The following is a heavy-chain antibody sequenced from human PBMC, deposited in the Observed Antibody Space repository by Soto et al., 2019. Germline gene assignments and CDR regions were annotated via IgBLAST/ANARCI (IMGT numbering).Heavy chain of an antibody. D-gene: IGHD6-13*01. CDR1: GFSLSTTGVG. J-gene: IGHJ4*02. CDR3: AHRDNSYSSTWYGTYFDS. Sequence: QITLKESGPTLVKPTQTLTLTCTVSGFSLSTTGVGVGWIRQPPGKALEWLALIYWDDDKHYSPSLKSRLTITRDTSKNQVVLTMTNVDPVDTATYYCAHRDNSYSSTWYGTYFDSWGQVTQVTVFS. CDR2: IYWDDDK. V-gene: IGHV2-5*02.